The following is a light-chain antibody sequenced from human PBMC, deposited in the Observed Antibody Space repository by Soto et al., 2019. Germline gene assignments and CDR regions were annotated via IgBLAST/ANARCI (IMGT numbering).Light chain of an antibody. CDR3: QQYHDWPPLT. V-gene: IGKV3-15*01. CDR2: GAS. Sequence: EIVMTQSPATLSVSPGERATLSCRASQSVGSTLAWYQQKPGQAPRLLIYGASTRATGVPARFSGSGSGTEFTLTISSRQAEDLAVYYCQQYHDWPPLTFGGGTKVEIK. CDR1: QSVGST. J-gene: IGKJ4*01.